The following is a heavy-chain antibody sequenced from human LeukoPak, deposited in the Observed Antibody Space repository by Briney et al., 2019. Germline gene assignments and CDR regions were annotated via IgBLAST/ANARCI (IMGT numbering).Heavy chain of an antibody. CDR3: AKALRGPGRSSWTFDY. CDR1: GFTFSSYA. J-gene: IGHJ4*02. D-gene: IGHD6-13*01. Sequence: GGSLRLSCAASGFTFSSYAMSWVRQAPGKGLEWVSAISGSGGSTYYADSVKGRFTISRDNSKNTLYLQMNSLRAEDTAVYYCAKALRGPGRSSWTFDYWGQGTLVTVSS. CDR2: ISGSGGST. V-gene: IGHV3-23*01.